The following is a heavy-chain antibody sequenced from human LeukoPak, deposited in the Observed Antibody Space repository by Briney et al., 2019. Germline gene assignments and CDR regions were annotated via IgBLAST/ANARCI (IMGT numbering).Heavy chain of an antibody. CDR2: ISSSSYI. D-gene: IGHD6-6*01. Sequence: PGGSLRLSCAASGFTFSSYSMNWVRQAPGKGLEWVSSISSSSYIYYADSVKGRFTISRDNAKNSLYLQMNSLRAEDTAVYYCARDRSLYSSSSRDDYWGQGTLVTVSS. CDR3: ARDRSLYSSSSRDDY. CDR1: GFTFSSYS. J-gene: IGHJ4*02. V-gene: IGHV3-21*01.